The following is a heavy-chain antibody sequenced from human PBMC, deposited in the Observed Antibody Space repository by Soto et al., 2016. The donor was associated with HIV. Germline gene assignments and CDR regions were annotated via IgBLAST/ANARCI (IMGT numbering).Heavy chain of an antibody. D-gene: IGHD2-2*01. CDR1: GYTFSSFG. CDR2: MNPNSGNT. J-gene: IGHJ6*02. V-gene: IGHV1-8*01. Sequence: QVQLVQSGAEVKKPGASVNVSCKASGYTFSSFGINWVRQATGQGLEWMGWMNPNSGNTGYAQKFQGRVTITRNTSISTAYMELSSLRSEDTAVYYCARGNEVRDIVVVPAADYYYGMDVWGQGTTVTVSS. CDR3: ARGNEVRDIVVVPAADYYYGMDV.